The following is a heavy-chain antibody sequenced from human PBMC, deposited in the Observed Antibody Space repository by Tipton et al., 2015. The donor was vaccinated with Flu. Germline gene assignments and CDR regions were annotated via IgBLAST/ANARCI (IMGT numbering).Heavy chain of an antibody. CDR1: SGSIRSTNYF. J-gene: IGHJ4*02. Sequence: TLSLTCTVSSGSIRSTNYFCAWIRQPPGKRLELIGSIYPSGTTNYNPSLKSRVTISVDTSKNQFSLKLNSVTAADTAVYYCARLSYYDVDLKNFYFDYWGQGALVTVSS. CDR2: IYPSGTT. V-gene: IGHV4-39*01. CDR3: ARLSYYDVDLKNFYFDY. D-gene: IGHD3-10*02.